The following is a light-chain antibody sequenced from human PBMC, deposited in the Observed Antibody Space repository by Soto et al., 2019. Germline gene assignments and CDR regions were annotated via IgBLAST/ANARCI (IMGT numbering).Light chain of an antibody. V-gene: IGKV3-15*01. Sequence: EIVMKQSPATLSVSPGERATLSCRASQSVSSNLAWYQQKPGQAPRLLIYGASTRATGIPARFSGSGSGTEFTLTISSLQSEDFAVYYCQQDNNWPFTFGPGTKVDIK. CDR1: QSVSSN. CDR3: QQDNNWPFT. J-gene: IGKJ3*01. CDR2: GAS.